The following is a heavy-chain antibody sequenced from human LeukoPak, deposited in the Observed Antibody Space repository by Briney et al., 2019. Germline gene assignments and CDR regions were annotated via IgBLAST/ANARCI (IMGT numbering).Heavy chain of an antibody. J-gene: IGHJ4*02. V-gene: IGHV4-34*01. CDR2: VSHSGST. CDR1: GGSFSGYY. Sequence: SETLSLTCAVYGGSFSGYYWSWIRQSPGKGLEWIGEVSHSGSTYYNPSLKSRVTISLDTSKNQFSLKLTSVTAADTAVYYCARGVSDQNWGQGTLVTVSS. CDR3: ARGVSDQN.